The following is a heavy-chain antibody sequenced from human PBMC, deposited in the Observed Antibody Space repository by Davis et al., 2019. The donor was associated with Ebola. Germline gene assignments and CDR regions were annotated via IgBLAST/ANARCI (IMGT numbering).Heavy chain of an antibody. CDR2: IYYSGST. V-gene: IGHV4-31*03. Sequence: PSETLSLTCTVSGGSISSGGYYWSWIRQHPGKGLEWIGYIYYSGSTYYNPSLKSRVTISVDTSKNQFSLKLSSVTAADTAVYYCARDGGYCSSTSCYMGRIDYWGQGTLVTVSS. CDR1: GGSISSGGYY. J-gene: IGHJ4*02. CDR3: ARDGGYCSSTSCYMGRIDY. D-gene: IGHD2-2*02.